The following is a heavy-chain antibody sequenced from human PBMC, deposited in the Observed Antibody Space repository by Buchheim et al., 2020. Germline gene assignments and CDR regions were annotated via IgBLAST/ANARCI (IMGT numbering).Heavy chain of an antibody. CDR3: ARLPGYCSSTSCLPGGWFDP. Sequence: QVQLQESGPGLVKPSQTLSLTCTVSGGSISSGGYYWSWIRQHPGKGLEWIGYIYYSGSTYYNPSLKSPVTISVATSKNQFSLKLSSVTAADTAVYYCARLPGYCSSTSCLPGGWFDPWGQGTL. CDR2: IYYSGST. V-gene: IGHV4-31*01. J-gene: IGHJ5*02. D-gene: IGHD2-2*01. CDR1: GGSISSGGYY.